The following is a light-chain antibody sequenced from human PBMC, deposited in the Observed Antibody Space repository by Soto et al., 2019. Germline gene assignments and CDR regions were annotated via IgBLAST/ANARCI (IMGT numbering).Light chain of an antibody. V-gene: IGLV2-23*01. Sequence: QSVLTQPASVSGSPGQSITISCTGTSSDVRSYNLVSWYQQHPGKAPKLMIYEGSKRPSGVSNRFSGSKSGNTASLTISGLQAEDEADYYCCSYAGSSTPSYVFGTGTKVTVL. CDR2: EGS. J-gene: IGLJ1*01. CDR1: SSDVRSYNL. CDR3: CSYAGSSTPSYV.